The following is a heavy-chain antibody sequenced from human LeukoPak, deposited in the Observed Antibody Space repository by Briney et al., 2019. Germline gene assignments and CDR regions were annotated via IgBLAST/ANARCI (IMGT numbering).Heavy chain of an antibody. D-gene: IGHD6-13*01. J-gene: IGHJ4*02. CDR2: IKEDGTEK. CDR1: GFTSSSFW. CDR3: ARVGYSSSWSPSDY. Sequence: GGSLSLSCVASGFTSSSFWMTWVRQAPGKGLEWVAIIKEDGTEKYYVDSVKGRFTISRDNAKNSLYLQMNSLRDEDTAVYYCARVGYSSSWSPSDYWGQGALVTVSS. V-gene: IGHV3-7*01.